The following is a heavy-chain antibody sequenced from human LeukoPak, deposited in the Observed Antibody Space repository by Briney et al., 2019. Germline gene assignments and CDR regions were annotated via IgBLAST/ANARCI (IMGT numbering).Heavy chain of an antibody. J-gene: IGHJ4*02. CDR3: ARLRSYGGKRGIDY. Sequence: PSETLSLTCTVSGGAISNASYCWGWIRQPPGNGLEWIGSASYSGSTYYNPSLESRVIISVDTSKNQFSLRLSSVTAADTAIYYCARLRSYGGKRGIDYWGQGTLVAVSS. D-gene: IGHD4-23*01. CDR1: GGAISNASYC. CDR2: ASYSGST. V-gene: IGHV4-39*01.